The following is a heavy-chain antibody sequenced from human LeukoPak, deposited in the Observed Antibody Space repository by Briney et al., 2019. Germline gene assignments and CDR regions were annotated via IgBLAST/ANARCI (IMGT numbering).Heavy chain of an antibody. D-gene: IGHD3-10*01. J-gene: IGHJ4*02. Sequence: GGSLRLSCAASRFTFSSYEMNWVRQAPGKGLEWVSYISCSGIKHYADSVKGRFTISRDNAKNSLYLQMNSLRVGDTAVYYCARGRGAMVRGAVKYYFDYWGQGTLVTVSS. V-gene: IGHV3-48*03. CDR3: ARGRGAMVRGAVKYYFDY. CDR2: ISCSGIK. CDR1: RFTFSSYE.